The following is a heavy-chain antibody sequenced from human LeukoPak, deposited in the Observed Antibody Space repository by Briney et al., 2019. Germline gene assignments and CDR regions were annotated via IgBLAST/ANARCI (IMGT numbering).Heavy chain of an antibody. CDR3: ARETAGTTGSDY. V-gene: IGHV4-59*01. CDR2: IYYSGST. CDR1: GGSISSYY. J-gene: IGHJ4*02. Sequence: SETLSLTCTVSGGSISSYYWSWIRQPPGKGLEWIGYIYYSGSTNYNPSLKSRVTISVDTSKNQFSLKLSSVTAADTAVYYCARETAGTTGSDYWGQGTLVTVSS. D-gene: IGHD1-1*01.